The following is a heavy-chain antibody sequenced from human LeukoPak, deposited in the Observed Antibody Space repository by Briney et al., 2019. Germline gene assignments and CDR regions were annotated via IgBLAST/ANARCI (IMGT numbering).Heavy chain of an antibody. CDR3: ARGTPGSYLGY. D-gene: IGHD3-16*02. V-gene: IGHV1-2*04. CDR2: INPNSGGT. CDR1: GYTFTAYY. J-gene: IGHJ4*02. Sequence: ASVKVSCKASGYTFTAYYLHWVRQAPGQGLEWMGWINPNSGGTNYAQKFKGWVTLTRDTSINTTYMELSRLASDVTAVYFCARGTPGSYLGYWGQGTLVTVST.